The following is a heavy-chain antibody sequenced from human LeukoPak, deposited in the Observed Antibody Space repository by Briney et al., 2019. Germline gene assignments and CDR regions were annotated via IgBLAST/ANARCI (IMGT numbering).Heavy chain of an antibody. CDR1: GYTFTSYG. CDR3: AREVWGLAAAMRLGNMDV. D-gene: IGHD2-2*01. Sequence: ASVKVSCKASGYTFTSYGISWVRQAPGQGLDWMGWISAYNGNTNYAQKLQGRVTMTTDTSTSTAYMELRSLRSDDTAVYYCAREVWGLAAAMRLGNMDVWGKGTTVTVSS. J-gene: IGHJ6*03. CDR2: ISAYNGNT. V-gene: IGHV1-18*01.